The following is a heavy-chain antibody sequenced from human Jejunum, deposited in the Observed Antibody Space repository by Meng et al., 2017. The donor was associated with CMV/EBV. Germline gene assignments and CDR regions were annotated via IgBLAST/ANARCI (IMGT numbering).Heavy chain of an antibody. V-gene: IGHV3-23*01. CDR1: GFTFASSA. Sequence: LRLSCAASGFTFASSAITWVRQAPGKGVELISAISSSDGSTYYADSVKGRFTISRDNSKNTLYLQMNSLTAEDTAVYYCANSPRDYWGQGTLVTVSS. CDR3: ANSPRDY. J-gene: IGHJ4*02. CDR2: ISSSDGST.